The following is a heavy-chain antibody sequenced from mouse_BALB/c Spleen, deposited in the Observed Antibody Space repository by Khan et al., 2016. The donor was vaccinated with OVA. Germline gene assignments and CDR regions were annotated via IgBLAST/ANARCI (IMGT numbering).Heavy chain of an antibody. CDR2: IDPPNDDS. Sequence: VQLQQSGAELVKPGASVKLSCSASGFNIKDTYIHWMKQRPEQGLEWIGRIDPPNDDSKYGPKFQAKATLPADPSSHTAYLQLSSLPPADTCVYYCATRYGNPFAFWGQGTLVPVSA. CDR3: ATRYGNPFAF. J-gene: IGHJ3*01. D-gene: IGHD2-1*01. V-gene: IGHV14-3*02. CDR1: GFNIKDTY.